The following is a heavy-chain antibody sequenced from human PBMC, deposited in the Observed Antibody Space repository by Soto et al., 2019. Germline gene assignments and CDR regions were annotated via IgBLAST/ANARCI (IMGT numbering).Heavy chain of an antibody. CDR3: AKHQERELPRVIDF. CDR2: MSGSSSTT. J-gene: IGHJ4*02. D-gene: IGHD1-7*01. Sequence: EVRLLESGGGLVKPGGSPRLSCATSGLTFSNYAMSWVRQAPGGGLEWVSSMSGSSSTTYYADSVKGRFTISRDRSKNTLYLQMSSLRAEDTALYYCAKHQERELPRVIDFWGQGTLVTVSS. CDR1: GLTFSNYA. V-gene: IGHV3-23*01.